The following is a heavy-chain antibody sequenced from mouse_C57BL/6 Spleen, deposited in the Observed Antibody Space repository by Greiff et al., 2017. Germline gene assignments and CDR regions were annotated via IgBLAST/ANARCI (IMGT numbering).Heavy chain of an antibody. V-gene: IGHV1-64*01. D-gene: IGHD2-1*01. J-gene: IGHJ2*01. Sequence: QVQLQQPGAELVKPGASVKLSCKASGYTFTSYWMHWVKQRPGQGLEWIGMIHPNSGSTNYNEKFKSKATLTVDKSSSTAYMQLSSLTSEDSAVYYCARGDGNYLDDWGQGTTLTVSS. CDR2: IHPNSGST. CDR1: GYTFTSYW. CDR3: ARGDGNYLDD.